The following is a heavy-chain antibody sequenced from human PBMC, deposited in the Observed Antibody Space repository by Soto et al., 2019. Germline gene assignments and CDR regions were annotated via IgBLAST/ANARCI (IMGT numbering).Heavy chain of an antibody. CDR3: ASVAI. Sequence: EVQLVESGGGLVQPGGSLRLSCAASGFTFRNYWMSWVRQAPGKGLEWVVNIKQDGTEKNYVDSVRGRFTISRDNAKNSLDLQMNSLTAEDTAVYYCASVAIWGQGTLVTVSS. CDR1: GFTFRNYW. D-gene: IGHD5-12*01. J-gene: IGHJ4*02. V-gene: IGHV3-7*01. CDR2: IKQDGTEK.